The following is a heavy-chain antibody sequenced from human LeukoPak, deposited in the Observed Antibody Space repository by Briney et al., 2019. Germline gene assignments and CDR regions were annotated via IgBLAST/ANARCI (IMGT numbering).Heavy chain of an antibody. CDR1: GYAFTGYY. D-gene: IGHD6-19*01. CDR3: ARAIAVARRSSGH. CDR2: INPNSGGT. V-gene: IGHV1-2*02. J-gene: IGHJ4*02. Sequence: ASVKVSCKASGYAFTGYYMHWVRQAPGQGLEWMGWINPNSGGTNYAQKFQGRVTMTRDTSISTAYMELSRLRSDDTAVYYCARAIAVARRSSGHWGQETLVTVSS.